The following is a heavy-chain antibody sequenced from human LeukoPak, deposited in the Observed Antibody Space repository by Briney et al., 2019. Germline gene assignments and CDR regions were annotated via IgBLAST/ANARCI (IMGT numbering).Heavy chain of an antibody. CDR2: ISTSGDT. V-gene: IGHV3-13*04. CDR3: ARGGGSGWYSFDS. J-gene: IGHJ4*02. CDR1: EFTFNNYD. D-gene: IGHD6-19*01. Sequence: PGGSLRLSCAASEFTFNNYDMYWVRQGTGKGLEAVASISTSGDTYYPGSVKGRFIISRENAKNFLYLQMNSLRAGDTAVYYCARGGGSGWYSFDSWGRGALVTVSS.